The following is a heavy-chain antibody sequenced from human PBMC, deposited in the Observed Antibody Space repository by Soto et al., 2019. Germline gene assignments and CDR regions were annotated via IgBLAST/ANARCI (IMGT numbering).Heavy chain of an antibody. D-gene: IGHD4-17*01. V-gene: IGHV3-23*01. CDR1: GFTFSSYS. CDR3: AKDQATVDHYYFDY. J-gene: IGHJ4*02. CDR2: ISGSGVST. Sequence: PGGSLRLSCAASGFTFSSYSISWVRQAPGKGLEWVSAISGSGVSTYYADSVKGRFTISRDNSKNTLYMQMNSLRAEDTAVYYCAKDQATVDHYYFDYGGQGTLVTV.